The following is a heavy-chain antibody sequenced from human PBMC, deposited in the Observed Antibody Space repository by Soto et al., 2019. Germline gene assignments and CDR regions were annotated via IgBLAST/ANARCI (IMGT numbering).Heavy chain of an antibody. CDR3: AKSPGFDP. CDR2: ISGSGGST. CDR1: GFTFGDYY. J-gene: IGHJ5*02. Sequence: GGSLRLSCAASGFTFGDYYMSWIRQAPGKGLEWVSAISGSGGSTYYADSVKGRFTISRDNSKNTLYLQMNSLRAEDTAVYYCAKSPGFDPWGQGTLVTVSS. V-gene: IGHV3-23*01.